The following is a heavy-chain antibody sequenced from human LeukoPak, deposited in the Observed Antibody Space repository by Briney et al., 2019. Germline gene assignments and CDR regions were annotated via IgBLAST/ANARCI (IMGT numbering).Heavy chain of an antibody. D-gene: IGHD5-12*01. CDR1: GGSISSYY. J-gene: IGHJ4*02. Sequence: SETLSLTCTVTGGSISSYYWSWVRQFPGKGLEWIGYISDSGSTNYSPSLESRVTISVDTSKNKFFLILSSVTAADTAVYYCARRGGTVVGDTGYHYWYFDNWGQGTLVTVSS. CDR2: ISDSGST. V-gene: IGHV4-59*08. CDR3: ARRGGTVVGDTGYHYWYFDN.